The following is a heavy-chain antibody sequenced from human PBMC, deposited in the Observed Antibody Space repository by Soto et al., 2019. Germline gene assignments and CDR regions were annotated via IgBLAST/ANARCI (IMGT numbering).Heavy chain of an antibody. CDR1: GFTFSSYS. Sequence: GGSLRLSCAASGFTFSSYSMSWVRPAPGKGLEWVSSISSSSSYIYYADSVKGRFTISRDNAKNSLYLQMNSLRAEDTAVYYCAGDGPHCCSYGNRCGCWAQGSLVSVAS. CDR3: AGDGPHCCSYGNRCGC. V-gene: IGHV3-21*01. D-gene: IGHD5-18*01. CDR2: ISSSSSYI. J-gene: IGHJ1*01.